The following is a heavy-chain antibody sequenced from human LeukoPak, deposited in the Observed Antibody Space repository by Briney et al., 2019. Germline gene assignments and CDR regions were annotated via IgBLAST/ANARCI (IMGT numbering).Heavy chain of an antibody. D-gene: IGHD2-2*01. J-gene: IGHJ6*03. CDR3: ARDGVPAAPADYYYYMDV. V-gene: IGHV3-30*04. CDR2: ISYDGSNK. Sequence: GRSLRLSCAASGFTFSSYAMHWVRQAPGKGLEWVAVISYDGSNKYYAESVKGRFTISRDNSKNTLYLQMNSLRAEDTAVYYCARDGVPAAPADYYYYMDVWGKGTTVTVSS. CDR1: GFTFSSYA.